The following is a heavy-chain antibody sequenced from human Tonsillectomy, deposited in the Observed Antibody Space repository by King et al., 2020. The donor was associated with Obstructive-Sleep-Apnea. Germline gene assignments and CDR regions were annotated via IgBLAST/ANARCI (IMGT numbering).Heavy chain of an antibody. Sequence: HVQLVQSGAEVKKPGASVKVSCKTSGYTFSDYYMHWVRQAPGQRLEYMGWINPNSGGTKYAEKFQGRVTMTRDTSTRTVYMEMSSLRSDDTAVYYCARDLFCDFWGQGTLVTVSS. CDR1: GYTFSDYY. D-gene: IGHD2/OR15-2a*01. CDR3: ARDLFCDF. J-gene: IGHJ4*02. V-gene: IGHV1-2*02. CDR2: INPNSGGT.